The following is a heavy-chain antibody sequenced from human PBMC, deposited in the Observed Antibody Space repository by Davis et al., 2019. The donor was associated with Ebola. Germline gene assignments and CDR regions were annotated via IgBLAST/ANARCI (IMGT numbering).Heavy chain of an antibody. D-gene: IGHD1-7*01. CDR1: GGSISSSSYY. Sequence: MPSETLSLTCTVSGGSISSSSYYWGWIRQPPGKGLEWIGSIYYSGNTYYNPSLKSRVTISVDTSKNQFSLKLSSVTAADTAVYYCASRTGTTFIWFDPWGQGTLVTVSS. V-gene: IGHV4-39*01. CDR2: IYYSGNT. J-gene: IGHJ5*02. CDR3: ASRTGTTFIWFDP.